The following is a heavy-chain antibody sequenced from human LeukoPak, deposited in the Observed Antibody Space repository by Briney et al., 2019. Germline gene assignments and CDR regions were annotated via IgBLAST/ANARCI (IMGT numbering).Heavy chain of an antibody. CDR1: GGTFSSYA. D-gene: IGHD2-2*01. Sequence: ASVKLSCNASGGTFSSYAISWVRQGPGQGLEWMGGIIPIFGTANYAQKFQGRVTITADESTSTAYMELSSLRSEDTAVYYCARAWDFDIVVVPWFDPSGQGTLVTVSS. V-gene: IGHV1-69*01. CDR2: IIPIFGTA. CDR3: ARAWDFDIVVVPWFDP. J-gene: IGHJ5*02.